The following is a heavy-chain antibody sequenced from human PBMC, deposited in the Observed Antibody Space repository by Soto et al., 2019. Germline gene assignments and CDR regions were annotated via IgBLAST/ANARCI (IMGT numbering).Heavy chain of an antibody. Sequence: QVQLVQSGAEVKKPGASVRVSCKASGYTFTDYYMHWVRQAPGQGLEWMGWINPNSGGSNFAQKFQGRVTMTRDTSITTAYMELIRLRYDDTAMYYCARDHYTNCPVRRPLDYWGQGTLVTVSS. CDR1: GYTFTDYY. CDR3: ARDHYTNCPVRRPLDY. D-gene: IGHD4-4*01. CDR2: INPNSGGS. V-gene: IGHV1-2*02. J-gene: IGHJ4*02.